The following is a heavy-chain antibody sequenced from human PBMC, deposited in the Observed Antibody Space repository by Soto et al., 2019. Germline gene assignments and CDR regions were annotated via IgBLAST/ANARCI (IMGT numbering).Heavy chain of an antibody. V-gene: IGHV1-8*01. Sequence: GASVKVSCKASGYTFTSYDINWVRQATGQGLEWMGWMNPNSGNTGYAQKFQGRFTISRDNSKYTLYLQMNSLTAEDTAVYACVKVGWLDFWGQGTLVTVSS. CDR3: VKVGWLDF. CDR2: MNPNSGNT. D-gene: IGHD3-16*01. J-gene: IGHJ5*01. CDR1: GYTFTSYD.